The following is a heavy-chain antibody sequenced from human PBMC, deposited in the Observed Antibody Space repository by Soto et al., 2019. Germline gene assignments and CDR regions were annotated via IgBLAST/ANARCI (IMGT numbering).Heavy chain of an antibody. CDR3: TRGSDLDY. D-gene: IGHD3-16*02. V-gene: IGHV3-9*01. J-gene: IGHJ4*02. CDR1: GFTFDDYA. Sequence: GGSLRLSCAASGFTFDDYAMHWVRQAPGKGLEWVSGISWDSGSIGYADSVKGRFTISRDNAKNSLYLQMNSLRAEDTALYYCTRGSDLDYWGQGTLVTVSS. CDR2: ISWDSGSI.